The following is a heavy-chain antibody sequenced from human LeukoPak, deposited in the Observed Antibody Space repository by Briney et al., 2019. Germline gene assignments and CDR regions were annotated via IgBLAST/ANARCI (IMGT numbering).Heavy chain of an antibody. J-gene: IGHJ4*02. D-gene: IGHD6-13*01. V-gene: IGHV1-18*01. Sequence: GASVKVSCKASGGTFSSYAISWVRQAPGQGLEWMGWITTYNGNTNYAQKLQGRVTMTTDTSTSTAYMELRSLRSDDTAVYYCARDRSQYIAAAATDYWGQGTLVTVSS. CDR1: GGTFSSYA. CDR3: ARDRSQYIAAAATDY. CDR2: ITTYNGNT.